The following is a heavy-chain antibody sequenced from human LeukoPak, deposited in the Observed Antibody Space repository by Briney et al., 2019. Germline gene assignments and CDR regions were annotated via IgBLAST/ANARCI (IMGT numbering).Heavy chain of an antibody. CDR3: ARALGVVVAGGPFDY. Sequence: PSETLSLTCTVSGGSISSSSYYWGWIRQPPGKGLEWIVSIYYSGSTYYNPSLKSRVTISVDTSKNQFSLKLSSVTAADTAVYYCARALGVVVAGGPFDYWGQGTLVTVSS. CDR2: IYYSGST. CDR1: GGSISSSSYY. V-gene: IGHV4-39*07. J-gene: IGHJ4*02. D-gene: IGHD2-15*01.